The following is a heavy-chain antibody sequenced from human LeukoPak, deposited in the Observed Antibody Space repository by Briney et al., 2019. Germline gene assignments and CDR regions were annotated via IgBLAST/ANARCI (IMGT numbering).Heavy chain of an antibody. CDR3: ATQLLWFGESVEEGY. CDR2: ISSSGSST. CDR1: GFAFDDYG. V-gene: IGHV3-23*01. Sequence: GGSLRLSCVASGFAFDDYGMSWVRQAPGKGLVWVSTISSSGSSTYYADSVKGRFTVSRDNSKNTLDLQMNSLGVEDTAVYYCATQLLWFGESVEEGYWGQGTLVTVSS. D-gene: IGHD3-10*01. J-gene: IGHJ4*02.